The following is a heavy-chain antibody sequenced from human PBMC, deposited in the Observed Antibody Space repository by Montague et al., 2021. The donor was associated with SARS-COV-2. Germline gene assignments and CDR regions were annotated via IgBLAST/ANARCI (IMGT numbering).Heavy chain of an antibody. CDR3: ARLGAITLVRGITKADFSNYGMDV. J-gene: IGHJ6*02. Sequence: SETLSLTCAVSSGSFRGYYWSWIRQPPGKGLEWIGEINHSGSTTNNPSLESRVSISVDTSNKQFSLKVTSVTAADTAVYYCARLGAITLVRGITKADFSNYGMDVWGQGTTVTVSS. V-gene: IGHV4-34*01. CDR2: INHSGST. D-gene: IGHD3-10*01. CDR1: SGSFRGYY.